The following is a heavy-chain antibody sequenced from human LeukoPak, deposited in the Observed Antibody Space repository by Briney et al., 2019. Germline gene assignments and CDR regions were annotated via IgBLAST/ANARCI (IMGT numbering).Heavy chain of an antibody. CDR3: ARGDDSSGYYPEYNWFDP. J-gene: IGHJ5*02. V-gene: IGHV1-2*02. D-gene: IGHD3-22*01. CDR2: INPNSGGT. Sequence: VASVKVSCKASGYTFTGYYMHWVRQAPGQGLEWMGWINPNSGGTNYAQKFQGRVTMTRDTSISTAYMELSRLRSDDTAVYYCARGDDSSGYYPEYNWFDPWGQGTLVTVSS. CDR1: GYTFTGYY.